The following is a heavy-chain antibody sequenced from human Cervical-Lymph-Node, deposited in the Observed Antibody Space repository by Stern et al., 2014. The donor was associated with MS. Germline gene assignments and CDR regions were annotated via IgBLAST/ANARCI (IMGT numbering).Heavy chain of an antibody. D-gene: IGHD3-9*01. CDR2: IYSSGST. J-gene: IGHJ3*02. V-gene: IGHV4-61*02. CDR3: ARGNYDVLTDNGGHGFDI. Sequence: VQLVESGPGLVKPSQTLSLTCTVSGGSISSGNYYWSWIRQPAGEGLEWIGRIYSSGSTQYNPPVKSRVTILADKCQKQFSLCLSSVTAADTAVYYCARGNYDVLTDNGGHGFDIWGQGTMVTVSS. CDR1: GGSISSGNYY.